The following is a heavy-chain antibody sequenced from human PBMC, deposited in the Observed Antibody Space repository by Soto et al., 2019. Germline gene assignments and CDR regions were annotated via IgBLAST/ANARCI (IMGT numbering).Heavy chain of an antibody. CDR2: INPNSGGT. V-gene: IGHV1-2*04. D-gene: IGHD1-20*01. CDR1: GYTFTGYY. Sequence: ASVEVSCKXSGYTFTGYYMHWVRQAPGQGLEWMGWINPNSGGTNYAQKFQGWVTMTRDTSISTAYMELSRLRSDDTAVYYCARDRITGNYYYGMDVWGQGTTVTVSS. J-gene: IGHJ6*02. CDR3: ARDRITGNYYYGMDV.